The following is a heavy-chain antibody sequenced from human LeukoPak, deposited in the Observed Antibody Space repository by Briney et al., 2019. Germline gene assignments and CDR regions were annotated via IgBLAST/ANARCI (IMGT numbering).Heavy chain of an antibody. D-gene: IGHD2-21*02. CDR3: ARSVRLLSLATAENWFDP. CDR2: IYYSGIT. CDR1: GGSMSSYY. Sequence: PSETLSLTCTVSGGSMSSYYWSWIRQPPGKGLEWIGYIYYSGITNYNPSLKSRVTISIDTSENQFSLNLRSVTAADTAVYFCARSVRLLSLATAENWFDPWGQGTLVTVSS. V-gene: IGHV4-59*01. J-gene: IGHJ5*02.